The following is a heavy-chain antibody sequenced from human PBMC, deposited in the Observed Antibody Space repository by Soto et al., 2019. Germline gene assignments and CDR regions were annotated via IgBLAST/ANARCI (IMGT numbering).Heavy chain of an antibody. J-gene: IGHJ6*02. CDR2: IYYSGST. CDR1: GGSISSYY. CDR3: AGDSGIAAAGTAPYYYYYGMDV. V-gene: IGHV4-59*01. D-gene: IGHD6-13*01. Sequence: SETLSLTCTVSGGSISSYYWSWIRQPPGKGLEWIGYIYYSGSTNYNPSLKSRVTISVDTSKNQFSLKLSSVTAADTAVYYCAGDSGIAAAGTAPYYYYYGMDVWGQGTTVTVSS.